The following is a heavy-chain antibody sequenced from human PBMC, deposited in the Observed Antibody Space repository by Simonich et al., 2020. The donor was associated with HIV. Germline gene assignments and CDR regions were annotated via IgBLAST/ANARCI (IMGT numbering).Heavy chain of an antibody. CDR3: AKGSGYSYGGPIDY. Sequence: EVQLVESGGGLVQPGRSLRISCAATGFNFDDYAMHWVRQAQWKGREVGSGIIWNSGSIGYADSVKGRFTISRDNAKNSLYLQMNSLRAEDTALYYCAKGSGYSYGGPIDYWGQGTLVTVSS. J-gene: IGHJ4*02. CDR2: IIWNSGSI. CDR1: GFNFDDYA. D-gene: IGHD5-18*01. V-gene: IGHV3-9*01.